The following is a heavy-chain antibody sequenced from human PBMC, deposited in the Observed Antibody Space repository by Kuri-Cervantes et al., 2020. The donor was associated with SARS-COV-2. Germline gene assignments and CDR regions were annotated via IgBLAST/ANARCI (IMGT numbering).Heavy chain of an antibody. V-gene: IGHV3-23*01. J-gene: IGHJ4*02. Sequence: GESLKISCAASGFTFSSYSMNWVRQAPGKGLEWVSAMSGGGSSGTNTYYADSVKGRFTISRDHSKNTVYLQLRSLRVEDTAVYYCAKDYSGSGFYLGLDYWARGIVVTVSS. CDR2: MSGGGSSGTNT. CDR1: GFTFSSYS. CDR3: AKDYSGSGFYLGLDY. D-gene: IGHD3-22*01.